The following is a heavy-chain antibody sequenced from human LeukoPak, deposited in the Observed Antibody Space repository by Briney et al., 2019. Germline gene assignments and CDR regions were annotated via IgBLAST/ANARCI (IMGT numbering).Heavy chain of an antibody. CDR2: IYHSGST. CDR3: ARGWELLGFDY. D-gene: IGHD1-26*01. Sequence: SETLSLTCTVSGYSISSGYYWGWIRQPPGKGLEWIGSIYHSGSTYYNPSLKSRVTISVDTSKNQFSLKLSSVTAADTAVYYCARGWELLGFDYWGQGTLVTVSS. J-gene: IGHJ4*02. V-gene: IGHV4-38-2*02. CDR1: GYSISSGYY.